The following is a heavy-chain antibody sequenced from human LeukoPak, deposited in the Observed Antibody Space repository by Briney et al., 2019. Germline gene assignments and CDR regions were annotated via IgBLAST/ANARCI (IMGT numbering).Heavy chain of an antibody. CDR3: ARRPRGVIIKTWFDS. V-gene: IGHV4-34*01. Sequence: SETLSLTCAVYDGSFSGSYCTWIRQPPGKGLEWIGEINHSGSANYNPSLKSRVTILLDTSKNQFSLNLSSVTAADTAVYYCARRPRGVIIKTWFDSWGQGTLVTVST. CDR1: DGSFSGSY. CDR2: INHSGSA. J-gene: IGHJ5*01. D-gene: IGHD3-10*01.